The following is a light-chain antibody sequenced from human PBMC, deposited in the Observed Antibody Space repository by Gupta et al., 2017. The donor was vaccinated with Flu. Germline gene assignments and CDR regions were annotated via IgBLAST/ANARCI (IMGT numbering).Light chain of an antibody. CDR3: QYYGDSSWIT. CDR2: AAS. J-gene: IGKJ5*01. V-gene: IGKV3-20*01. Sequence: TPSLSPGERATLSCRASQSVSSSYLAWYQQRPGQAPGLLIYAASRRADGIPGRFSGSGSGTDFTLTISRRETEDFALYYCQYYGDSSWITFGQGTRVDIK. CDR1: QSVSSSY.